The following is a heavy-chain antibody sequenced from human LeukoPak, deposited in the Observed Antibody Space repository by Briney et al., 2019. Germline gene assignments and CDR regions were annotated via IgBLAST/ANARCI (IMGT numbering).Heavy chain of an antibody. D-gene: IGHD1-26*01. V-gene: IGHV3-7*01. J-gene: IGHJ3*01. CDR3: ARVIGWDEPFDL. Sequence: GGSLRLSCAASEFTFSNNWMSWVRQAPGKGPEWVASIKEDGSIKYYVDSVKGRFTISRDSAKNTLYLQMNSLRVEDTAVYYCARVIGWDEPFDLWGHGTLVTVSS. CDR1: EFTFSNNW. CDR2: IKEDGSIK.